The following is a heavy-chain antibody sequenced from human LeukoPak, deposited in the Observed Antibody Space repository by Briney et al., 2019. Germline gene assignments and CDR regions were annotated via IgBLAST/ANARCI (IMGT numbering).Heavy chain of an antibody. CDR1: GGSFSGYY. D-gene: IGHD4-11*01. CDR3: ARASHDYTIYGMDV. Sequence: SETLSLTCAVYGGSFSGYYWSWICQPPGKGLEWIGEINHSGSTNYNPSLKSRVTISVDTSKNQFSLKLSSVTAADTAVYYCARASHDYTIYGMDVWGQGTTVTVSS. J-gene: IGHJ6*02. V-gene: IGHV4-34*01. CDR2: INHSGST.